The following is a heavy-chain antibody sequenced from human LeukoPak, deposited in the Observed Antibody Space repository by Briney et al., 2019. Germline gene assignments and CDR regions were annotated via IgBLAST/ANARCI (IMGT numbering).Heavy chain of an antibody. Sequence: SETLSLTCTVSGGSISSYYWSWIRQPPGKGLEWIGYIYYSGSTNYNPSLKSRVTISVDTSKNQFSLKLTSVTAADTAVYYCARDRPYGSGSATSNWFDPWGQGTLVTVSS. CDR2: IYYSGST. V-gene: IGHV4-59*01. CDR1: GGSISSYY. D-gene: IGHD3-10*01. CDR3: ARDRPYGSGSATSNWFDP. J-gene: IGHJ5*02.